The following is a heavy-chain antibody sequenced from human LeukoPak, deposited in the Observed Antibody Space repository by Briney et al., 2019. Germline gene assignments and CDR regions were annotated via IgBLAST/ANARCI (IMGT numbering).Heavy chain of an antibody. CDR1: GCTFSSYA. CDR2: VIPMFDTA. D-gene: IGHD4-17*01. Sequence: SVKVSCKASGCTFSSYAISWVRQAPGQGLEWMGGVIPMFDTANYAPKFQDRVTITADESTSTAYMELRSLRSEDTAVYHCARGLHGDYGYFDYWGQGTLVTVSS. V-gene: IGHV1-69*13. J-gene: IGHJ4*02. CDR3: ARGLHGDYGYFDY.